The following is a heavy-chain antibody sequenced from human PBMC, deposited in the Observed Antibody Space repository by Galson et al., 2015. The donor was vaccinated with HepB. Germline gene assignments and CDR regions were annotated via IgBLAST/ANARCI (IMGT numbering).Heavy chain of an antibody. Sequence: SLRLSCAASGFTFSSYWMHWVRQAPGKGLVWVSRINNDGSSTNYADSVKGRFTISRDNAKNSLYLQMNSLRAEDTAVYYCAREIWFGEFFDYWGQGTLVTVSS. J-gene: IGHJ4*02. CDR2: INNDGSST. CDR1: GFTFSSYW. CDR3: AREIWFGEFFDY. V-gene: IGHV3-74*01. D-gene: IGHD3-10*01.